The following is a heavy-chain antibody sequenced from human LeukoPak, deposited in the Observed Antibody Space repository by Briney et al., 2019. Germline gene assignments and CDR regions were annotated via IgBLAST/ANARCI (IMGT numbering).Heavy chain of an antibody. CDR2: IYHSGST. CDR1: DGSISSGGYS. Sequence: SQTLSLTCAVSDGSISSGGYSWSWIRQPPGKGLEWIGYIYHSGSTYYNPSLKSRVTISVDRSKNQFSLKLSSVTAADTAVYYCARESEQQLVDWGQGTLVTVSS. J-gene: IGHJ4*02. D-gene: IGHD6-13*01. V-gene: IGHV4-30-2*01. CDR3: ARESEQQLVD.